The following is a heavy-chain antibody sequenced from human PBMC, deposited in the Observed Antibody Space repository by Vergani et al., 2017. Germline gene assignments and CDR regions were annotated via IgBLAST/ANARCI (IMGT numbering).Heavy chain of an antibody. D-gene: IGHD6-6*01. J-gene: IGHJ4*02. V-gene: IGHV3-30*14. CDR3: ARVRYSSSSGDYLDY. CDR2: ISYDGSNK. CDR1: GFTFSSYA. Sequence: QVQLVESGGGVVQPGRSLRLSCAASGFTFSSYAMHWVRQAPGKGLEWVAVISYDGSNKYYADSVKGRFTISRDNSKNTLFLQMNSLRAEDTAVYYCARVRYSSSSGDYLDYWGQGTLVTVSS.